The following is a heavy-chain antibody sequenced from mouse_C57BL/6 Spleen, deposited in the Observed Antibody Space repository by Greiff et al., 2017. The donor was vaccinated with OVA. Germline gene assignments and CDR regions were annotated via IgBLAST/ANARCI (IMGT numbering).Heavy chain of an antibody. CDR3: ARHDYDAMDY. CDR1: GFTFSSYT. J-gene: IGHJ4*01. CDR2: ISGGGGNT. V-gene: IGHV5-9*01. Sequence: EVKLQESGGGLVKPGGSLKLSCAASGFTFSSYTMSWVRQTPEKRLEWVATISGGGGNTYYPDSVKGRFTISRDNAKNTLYLQMSSLRSEDTAWYYCARHDYDAMDYWGQGTSVTVSS.